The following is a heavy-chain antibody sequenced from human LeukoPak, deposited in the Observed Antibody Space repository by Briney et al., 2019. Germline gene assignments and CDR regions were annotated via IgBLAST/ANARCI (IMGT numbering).Heavy chain of an antibody. Sequence: SVKVSCKASGGTFSSYAISWVRQAPGQGLEWMGRIIPIFGTANYAQKFQGRVTITTDESTSTAYMELSSLRSEDTAVCYCARSSNYYDSSGYYYWYFDLWGRGTLVTVSS. CDR2: IIPIFGTA. V-gene: IGHV1-69*05. D-gene: IGHD3-22*01. CDR3: ARSSNYYDSSGYYYWYFDL. J-gene: IGHJ2*01. CDR1: GGTFSSYA.